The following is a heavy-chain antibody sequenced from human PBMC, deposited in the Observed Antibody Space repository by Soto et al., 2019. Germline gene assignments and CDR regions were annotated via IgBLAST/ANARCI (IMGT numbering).Heavy chain of an antibody. J-gene: IGHJ6*02. CDR3: ARHNRSPGGAMVRRVISEGKYYYYGMDV. Sequence: PGESLKISCKGSGYSFTSYWIGWVRQMPGKGLEWMGIIYPGDSDTRYSPSFQGQVTISADKSISTAYLQWSSLKASDTAMYYCARHNRSPGGAMVRRVISEGKYYYYGMDVWGQGTTVTVSS. CDR2: IYPGDSDT. CDR1: GYSFTSYW. V-gene: IGHV5-51*01. D-gene: IGHD3-10*01.